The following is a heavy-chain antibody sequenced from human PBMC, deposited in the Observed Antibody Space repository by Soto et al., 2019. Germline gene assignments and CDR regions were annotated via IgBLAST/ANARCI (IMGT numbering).Heavy chain of an antibody. D-gene: IGHD3-22*01. V-gene: IGHV4-38-2*01. CDR3: ARNSGHYYAGGRYSFDNA. Sequence: SETLSLTCAVSGYSISSGDYWGWIRQPPGKGLEWIGSISHSGTTYYNPSFESRVTISADTSKNHFSLKLTSATAADTAVYYCARNSGHYYAGGRYSFDNAWGQGTLVTVSS. J-gene: IGHJ5*02. CDR1: GYSISSGDY. CDR2: ISHSGTT.